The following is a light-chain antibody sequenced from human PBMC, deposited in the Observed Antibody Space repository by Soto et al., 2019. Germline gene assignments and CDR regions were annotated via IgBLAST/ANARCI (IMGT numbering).Light chain of an antibody. Sequence: EIVLTQSPGTLSLSPGERATLSCRASQSVSSSYLAGYQQKPGQAPRHLIYGASSRATGIPDRFSGSGSGTDFTLTISRLEPEDFAVYYCQQYGSSPLTFGGGTKVEIK. J-gene: IGKJ4*01. CDR2: GAS. CDR3: QQYGSSPLT. CDR1: QSVSSSY. V-gene: IGKV3-20*01.